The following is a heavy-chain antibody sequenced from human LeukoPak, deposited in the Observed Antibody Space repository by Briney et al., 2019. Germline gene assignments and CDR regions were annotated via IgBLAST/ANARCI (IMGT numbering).Heavy chain of an antibody. Sequence: SETLSLTCTVSGGSISSYYWSWIRQPPGKGLEWIRYIYYSGSTNYNPSLKSRVTISVDTSKNQFSLKLSSVTAADTAVYYCARVTGDGYNYYYYYYMDVWGKGTTVTVSS. J-gene: IGHJ6*03. CDR2: IYYSGST. CDR1: GGSISSYY. V-gene: IGHV4-59*01. D-gene: IGHD5-24*01. CDR3: ARVTGDGYNYYYYYYMDV.